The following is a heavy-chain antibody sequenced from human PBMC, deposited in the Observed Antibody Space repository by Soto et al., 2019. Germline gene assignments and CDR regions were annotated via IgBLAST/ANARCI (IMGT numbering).Heavy chain of an antibody. CDR2: IYYSGST. CDR1: GGSINSGDYY. Sequence: SEILSLTWSVSGGSINSGDYYWSWNRQSPGKGLEWIGYIYYSGSTYYNPSLKSRSTISIDTSKNQFFLDVDSVTAADTAVYYCARLYTGYEALDYWGQGTPVTGSS. V-gene: IGHV4-30-4*01. J-gene: IGHJ4*02. D-gene: IGHD5-12*01. CDR3: ARLYTGYEALDY.